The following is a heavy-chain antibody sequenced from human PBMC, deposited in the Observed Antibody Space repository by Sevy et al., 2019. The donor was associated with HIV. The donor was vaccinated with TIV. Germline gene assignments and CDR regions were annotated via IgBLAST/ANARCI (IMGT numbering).Heavy chain of an antibody. D-gene: IGHD6-19*01. Sequence: GGSLRLSCAASGFTFSSYAMHWVRQAPGKGLEWVAVISYDGSNKYYADSVKGRFTISRDNSKNPLYLQMNSLRAEDTAVCYCNSVAGKIDVWGQGTTVTVSS. CDR2: ISYDGSNK. CDR3: NSVAGKIDV. CDR1: GFTFSSYA. V-gene: IGHV3-30-3*01. J-gene: IGHJ6*02.